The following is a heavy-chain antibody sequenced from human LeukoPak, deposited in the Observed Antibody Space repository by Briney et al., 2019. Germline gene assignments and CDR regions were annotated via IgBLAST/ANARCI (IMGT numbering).Heavy chain of an antibody. CDR2: ISAYNGNT. D-gene: IGHD3-9*01. CDR1: GCTFTSYG. Sequence: ASVKVSCKASGCTFTSYGISWVRQAPGQGLEWMGWISAYNGNTNYAQKLQGRVTMTTDTSTSTAYMELRSLRSDDTAVYYCARVPPYYDILTGYFDYWGQGTLVTVSS. J-gene: IGHJ4*02. V-gene: IGHV1-18*01. CDR3: ARVPPYYDILTGYFDY.